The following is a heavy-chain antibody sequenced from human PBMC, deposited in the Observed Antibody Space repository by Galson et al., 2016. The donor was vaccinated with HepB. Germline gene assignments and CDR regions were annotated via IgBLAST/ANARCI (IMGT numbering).Heavy chain of an antibody. CDR2: INPSSGST. J-gene: IGHJ4*02. CDR3: ARDRKSVDWLLYNGHFDS. Sequence: SVKVSCKASGYTFSNYYMHWVRQAPGQGLEWMGIINPSSGSTTYAQKFQGRVTMTRDTSASTVYMDLSSLRPEDTAVYYCARDRKSVDWLLYNGHFDSWGQGTLVTVSS. D-gene: IGHD3-9*01. CDR1: GYTFSNYY. V-gene: IGHV1-46*01.